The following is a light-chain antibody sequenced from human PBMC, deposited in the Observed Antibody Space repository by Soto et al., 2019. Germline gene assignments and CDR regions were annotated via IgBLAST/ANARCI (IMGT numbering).Light chain of an antibody. CDR1: SSNIGSNT. CDR3: AAWDDSLNGLV. Sequence: QSVLTQPPSASGTPGQRVTISCSGSSSNIGSNTVNWYQQLPGTAPKLLIYNNNQRPSGVTDRFSGSKSGTSASLAISGLQFEDEAYYYCAAWDDSLNGLVFGKGTKLTVL. J-gene: IGLJ1*01. CDR2: NNN. V-gene: IGLV1-44*01.